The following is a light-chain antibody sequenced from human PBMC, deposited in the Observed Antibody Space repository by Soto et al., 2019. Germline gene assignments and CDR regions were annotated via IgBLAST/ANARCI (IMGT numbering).Light chain of an antibody. Sequence: DIQMTQSPSTLSGSVGDRVTITCRASQTISSWLAWYQQKPGTAPNLLIYKASTLETGVPSRFSGSGSGTDFTLTISRLQPGDFARYYCQQYFNYSRTFGQGTKVDIK. CDR1: QTISSW. V-gene: IGKV1-5*03. J-gene: IGKJ1*01. CDR2: KAS. CDR3: QQYFNYSRT.